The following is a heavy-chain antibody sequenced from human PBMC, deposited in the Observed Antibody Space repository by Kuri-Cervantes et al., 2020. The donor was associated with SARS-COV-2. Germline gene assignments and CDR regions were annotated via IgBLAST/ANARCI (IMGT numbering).Heavy chain of an antibody. CDR2: ISSSSSYI. V-gene: IGHV3-21*01. CDR1: GFTFDDYA. D-gene: IGHD1-26*01. J-gene: IGHJ5*02. CDR3: ARDLLTQGWFDP. Sequence: GESLKISCAASGFTFDDYAMHWVRQAPGKGLEWVSSISSSSSYIYYADSVKGRFTISRDNAKNSLYLQMNSLRAEDTAVYYCARDLLTQGWFDPWGQGTLVTVSS.